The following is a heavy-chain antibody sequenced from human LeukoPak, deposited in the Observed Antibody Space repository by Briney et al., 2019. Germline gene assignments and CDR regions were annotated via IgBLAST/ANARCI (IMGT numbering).Heavy chain of an antibody. Sequence: GASVKVSCKASGGTFSSYAISWVRQAPGQGLEWMGRIIPTLGIANYAQKFQGRVTITADKSTSTAYMELSSLRSEDTAVYYCARDPSSGSYPAWDYWGQGTLVTVSS. CDR1: GGTFSSYA. CDR2: IIPTLGIA. D-gene: IGHD3-10*01. J-gene: IGHJ4*02. V-gene: IGHV1-69*04. CDR3: ARDPSSGSYPAWDY.